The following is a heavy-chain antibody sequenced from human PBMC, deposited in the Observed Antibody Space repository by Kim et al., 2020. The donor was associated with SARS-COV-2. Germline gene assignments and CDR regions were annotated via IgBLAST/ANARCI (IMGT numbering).Heavy chain of an antibody. CDR3: AIDMWFGYSSKYNAMDV. D-gene: IGHD3-10*01. J-gene: IGHJ6*02. CDR2: IYRGGNT. CDR1: GGSITTGNW. Sequence: SETLSLTCGVSGGSITTGNWWSWVRQAPGKGLEWIGEIYRGGNTNYKPSLKNRVTISIDKSYNQVSLKLTSVTAAETAMYYCAIDMWFGYSSKYNAMDVWGRGTTVTVSS. V-gene: IGHV4-4*02.